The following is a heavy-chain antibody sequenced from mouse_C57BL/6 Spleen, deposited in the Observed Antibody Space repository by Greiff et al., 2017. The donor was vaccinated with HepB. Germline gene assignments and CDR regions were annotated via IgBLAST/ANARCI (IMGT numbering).Heavy chain of an antibody. D-gene: IGHD2-10*02. CDR3: ARWGGYGLYYFDY. Sequence: EVQLQQSGPELVKPGASVKISCKASGYTFTDYYMNWVKQSHGKSLEWIGDINPNNGGTSYNQKFKGKATLTVDKSSSTAYMELRSLTSEDSAVYYCARWGGYGLYYFDYWGQGTTLTVSS. J-gene: IGHJ2*01. CDR2: INPNNGGT. CDR1: GYTFTDYY. V-gene: IGHV1-26*01.